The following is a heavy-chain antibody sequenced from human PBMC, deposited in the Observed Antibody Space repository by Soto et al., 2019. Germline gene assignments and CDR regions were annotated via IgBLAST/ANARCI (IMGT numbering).Heavy chain of an antibody. J-gene: IGHJ4*02. Sequence: VQLLESGGDLVQPGGSLRLSCAASGFTFSSYAMTWVRQAAGRGLECVSVITNSGDDAHNISYVKSRFTSSRDNSKNTIFLQMDSLRVEDTAVYNCARGSAHWCRGVSCYPFDSWGQGKMVTVSS. CDR2: ITNSGDDA. CDR3: ARGSAHWCRGVSCYPFDS. D-gene: IGHD2-15*01. V-gene: IGHV3-23*01. CDR1: GFTFSSYA.